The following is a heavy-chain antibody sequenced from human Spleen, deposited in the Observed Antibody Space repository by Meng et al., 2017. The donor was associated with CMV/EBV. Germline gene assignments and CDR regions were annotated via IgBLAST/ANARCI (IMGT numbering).Heavy chain of an antibody. CDR1: RFTFSHYW. CDR3: AREDPTVTTRGDYYFALDV. D-gene: IGHD4-17*01. CDR2: INGDGTRI. Sequence: GESLKISCRASRFTFSHYWLHWVRQAPGKGLVWVSRINGDGTRINYADSVKGRLTISRDNAENTAYLQMNSLRVEDTAVYFCAREDPTVTTRGDYYFALDVWGQGTTVTVSS. V-gene: IGHV3-74*01. J-gene: IGHJ6*02.